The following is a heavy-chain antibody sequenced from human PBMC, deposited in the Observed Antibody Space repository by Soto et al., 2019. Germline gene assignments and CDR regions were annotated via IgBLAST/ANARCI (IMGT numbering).Heavy chain of an antibody. Sequence: QVQLVQSGAEVKKPGSSVKVSCKASGGTFSSYAISWVRQAPGQGLEWMGGIIPIFGTANYAQKFQGRVTITADKSTRTAYMELSSLRSEDTAVYYCARDLPHDVDTAMVTALNAFDIWGQGTMVTVSS. CDR2: IIPIFGTA. CDR3: ARDLPHDVDTAMVTALNAFDI. J-gene: IGHJ3*02. CDR1: GGTFSSYA. V-gene: IGHV1-69*06. D-gene: IGHD5-18*01.